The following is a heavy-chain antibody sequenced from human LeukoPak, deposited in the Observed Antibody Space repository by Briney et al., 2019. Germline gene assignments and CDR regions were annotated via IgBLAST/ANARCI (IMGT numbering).Heavy chain of an antibody. CDR1: GGSISSSSYY. CDR3: ARHYGVFDY. D-gene: IGHD3-10*01. J-gene: IGHJ4*02. Sequence: SSETTSLTCTVSGGSISSSSYYWGWIRQPPGKGLEWIGSIYYSGSTYYNPSLKSRVTISVDTSKNQFSLKLSSVTAADTAVYYCARHYGVFDYWGQGTLVTVSS. CDR2: IYYSGST. V-gene: IGHV4-39*01.